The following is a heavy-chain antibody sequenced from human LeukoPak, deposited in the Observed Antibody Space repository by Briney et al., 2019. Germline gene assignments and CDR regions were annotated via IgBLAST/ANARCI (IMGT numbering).Heavy chain of an antibody. D-gene: IGHD3-10*01. Sequence: GGSLRLSCAASGFTFSSYAMTWVRQAPGKGLEWVSPISGSGGSTYYADSVKGRFTISRDNSKDTLYLQVNSLRAEDTAVYYCAKNYGSGSSRSFDPWGQGTLVTVSS. CDR3: AKNYGSGSSRSFDP. J-gene: IGHJ5*02. CDR2: ISGSGGST. CDR1: GFTFSSYA. V-gene: IGHV3-23*01.